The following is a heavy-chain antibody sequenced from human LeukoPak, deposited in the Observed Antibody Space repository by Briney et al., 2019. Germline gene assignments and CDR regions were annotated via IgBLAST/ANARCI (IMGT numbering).Heavy chain of an antibody. D-gene: IGHD1-1*01. CDR2: MYYSGST. V-gene: IGHV4-59*01. CDR3: ARAERRFWFDP. J-gene: IGHJ5*02. Sequence: LETLPLTCTVSGGSISSYYWSWIRQPPGKGLEWIGYMYYSGSTNYNPSLKSRVTISGDTSKNQFSLKLSSVTAADTAVYYCARAERRFWFDPWGQGTLVTVSS. CDR1: GGSISSYY.